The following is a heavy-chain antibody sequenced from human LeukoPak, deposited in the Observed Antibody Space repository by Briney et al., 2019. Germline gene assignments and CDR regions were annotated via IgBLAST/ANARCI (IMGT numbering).Heavy chain of an antibody. CDR1: GGSISSYY. CDR2: IYYSGST. Sequence: SETLSPTCTVSGGSISSYYWSWIRQPPGKGLEWIGYIYYSGSTNYNPSLKSRVTISVDTSKNQFSLKLSSVTAADTAVYYCAREYCSGGSCLDPWGQGTLVTVSS. V-gene: IGHV4-59*01. CDR3: AREYCSGGSCLDP. J-gene: IGHJ5*02. D-gene: IGHD2-15*01.